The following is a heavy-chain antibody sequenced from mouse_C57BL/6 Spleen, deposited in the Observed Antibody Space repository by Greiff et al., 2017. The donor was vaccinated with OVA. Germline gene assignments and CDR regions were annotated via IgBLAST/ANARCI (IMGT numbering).Heavy chain of an antibody. CDR3: TRDSGYYVSYYAMDY. CDR2: ISSGGDYI. J-gene: IGHJ4*01. D-gene: IGHD2-3*01. CDR1: GFTFSSYA. V-gene: IGHV5-9-1*02. Sequence: EVQLVESGEGLVKPGGSLKLSCAASGFTFSSYAMSWVRQTPEKRLEWVAYISSGGDYIYYADTVKGRFTISRDNARNTLYLQMSSLKSEDTAMYYCTRDSGYYVSYYAMDYWGQGTSGTVSS.